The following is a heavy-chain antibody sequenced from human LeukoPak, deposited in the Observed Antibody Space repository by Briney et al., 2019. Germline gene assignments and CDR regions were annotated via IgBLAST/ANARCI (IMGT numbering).Heavy chain of an antibody. Sequence: GGSLRLSCAASGFTFSRYAMSWVRQAPGKGLEWVSGISAGDDTTYYTDSVKGRFTVSRDNSKNTLFLQMNSLRIEDTAVYYSAKDSGTYWGSFDCWGQGTLVTVSS. CDR3: AKDSGTYWGSFDC. D-gene: IGHD1-26*01. CDR1: GFTFSRYA. CDR2: ISAGDDTT. J-gene: IGHJ4*02. V-gene: IGHV3-23*01.